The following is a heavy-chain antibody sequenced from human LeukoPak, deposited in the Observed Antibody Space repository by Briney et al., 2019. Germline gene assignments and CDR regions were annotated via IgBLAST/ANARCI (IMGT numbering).Heavy chain of an antibody. V-gene: IGHV3-9*01. CDR1: GFTFDDYA. D-gene: IGHD4-17*01. CDR3: ARGSYGDYVDDF. J-gene: IGHJ4*02. CDR2: ISWNSGSI. Sequence: GRSLRLSCAASGFTFDDYAMHWVRQAPGKGLEWVSGISWNSGSIGYADSVKGRFTISRDNAKNSLYLQMNSLRVEDTAVYYCARGSYGDYVDDFWGQGTLVTVSS.